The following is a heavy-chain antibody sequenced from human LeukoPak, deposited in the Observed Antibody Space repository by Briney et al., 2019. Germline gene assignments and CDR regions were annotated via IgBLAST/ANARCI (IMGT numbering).Heavy chain of an antibody. Sequence: SVKVSCKASGGTFSSYDISWVRQAPGQGLEWMGGIIPIFGTANYAQKFQGRVTITADKSTSTAYMELSSLRSEDTAVYYCATGGAAGRLFIDYWGQGTLVTVSS. V-gene: IGHV1-69*06. CDR3: ATGGAAGRLFIDY. CDR2: IIPIFGTA. D-gene: IGHD6-19*01. CDR1: GGTFSSYD. J-gene: IGHJ4*02.